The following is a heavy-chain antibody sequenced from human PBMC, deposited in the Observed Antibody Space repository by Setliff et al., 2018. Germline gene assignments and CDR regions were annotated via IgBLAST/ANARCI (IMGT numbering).Heavy chain of an antibody. J-gene: IGHJ3*02. D-gene: IGHD5-18*01. CDR1: GFTFSNDW. CDR2: INHSGSA. Sequence: PSETLSLSCAASGFTFSNDWMSWVRQPPGKGLEWIGEINHSGSAYYNPSLKSRVTISVDTSKNQFSLKLSSVTAADRAVYYCARDGGNGYGVDAYAGGGFDIWGQGTMVTVSS. V-gene: IGHV4-4*02. CDR3: ARDGGNGYGVDAYAGGGFDI.